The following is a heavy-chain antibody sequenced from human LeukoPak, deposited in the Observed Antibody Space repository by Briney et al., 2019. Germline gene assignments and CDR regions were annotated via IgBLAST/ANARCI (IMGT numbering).Heavy chain of an antibody. CDR3: AREVSEGFDF. V-gene: IGHV3-21*01. J-gene: IGHJ4*02. CDR2: FGTRSTSV. Sequence: GRSLRLSCTASGFTFSGYSMNWIRQAPGKGLEWVSSFGTRSTSVYHAGSVKGRFAISRDNAKNSLYLQMNSLRAEDTALYYCAREVSEGFDFWGQGTLVTVSS. CDR1: GFTFSGYS. D-gene: IGHD3-22*01.